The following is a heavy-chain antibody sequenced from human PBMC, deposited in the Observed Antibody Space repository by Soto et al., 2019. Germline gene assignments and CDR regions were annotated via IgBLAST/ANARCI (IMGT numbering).Heavy chain of an antibody. V-gene: IGHV4-31*03. CDR3: ARGVDCTNGVCYLYYFDY. CDR2: IYYSGST. CDR1: GGSISSGGYY. J-gene: IGHJ4*02. Sequence: QVQLQELGPGLVKPSQTLSLTCTVSGGSISSGGYYWSWIRQHPGKGLEWIGYIYYSGSTYYNPSLKSRVTISVDTSKNQFSLKLSSVTAADTAVYYCARGVDCTNGVCYLYYFDYWGQGTLVTVSS. D-gene: IGHD2-8*01.